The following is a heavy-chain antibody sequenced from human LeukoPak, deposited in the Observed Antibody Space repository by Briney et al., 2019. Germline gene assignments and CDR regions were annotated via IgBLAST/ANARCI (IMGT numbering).Heavy chain of an antibody. Sequence: GGSLRLSCTTSGFTFGDYAMSWLRQAPGKGLEWVGFIRGKAYGGTTEYAASVKGRFTISRDDSERTTYLQINSLKTEDTAVYYCTRGSDSIFGVARDGFDSWGQGTLVTVSS. V-gene: IGHV3-49*03. J-gene: IGHJ4*02. CDR3: TRGSDSIFGVARDGFDS. D-gene: IGHD3-3*01. CDR2: IRGKAYGGTT. CDR1: GFTFGDYA.